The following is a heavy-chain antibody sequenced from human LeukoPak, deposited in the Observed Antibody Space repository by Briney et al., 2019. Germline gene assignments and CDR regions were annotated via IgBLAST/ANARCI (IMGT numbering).Heavy chain of an antibody. CDR2: IIPIFGIA. D-gene: IGHD2-15*01. V-gene: IGHV1-69*04. J-gene: IGHJ4*02. CDR3: ARDTSYCSGGSCYFYGFDY. CDR1: GGTFSSYA. Sequence: SVKVSCKASGGTFSSYAISWVRQAPGQGLEWMGRIIPIFGIANYAQKFQGRVTITADKSTSTAYMELSSLRSEDTAAYYCARDTSYCSGGSCYFYGFDYWGQGTLVTVSS.